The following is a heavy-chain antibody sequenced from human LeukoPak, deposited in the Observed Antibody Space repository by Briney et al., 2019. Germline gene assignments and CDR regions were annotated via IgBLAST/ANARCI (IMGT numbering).Heavy chain of an antibody. CDR1: GFTFSSYA. D-gene: IGHD3-10*01. J-gene: IGHJ6*03. V-gene: IGHV3-23*01. CDR3: AKDSGLVYYYMGL. Sequence: GGSLRLSCAASGFTFSSYAMSWLRQAAGKGLEWVSAISGSGGSTYYADSVKGRFSISRDNSKNTLYLQMNSLRAEDTAVYYCAKDSGLVYYYMGLWGKGTTVTVSS. CDR2: ISGSGGST.